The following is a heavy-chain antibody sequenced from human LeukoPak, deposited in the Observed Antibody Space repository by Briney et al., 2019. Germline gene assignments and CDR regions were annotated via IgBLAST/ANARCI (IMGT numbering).Heavy chain of an antibody. Sequence: ASVKVSCKASGYTLTDYGISWVRQAPGQGLEWMGWIRGYNGNTNSAQKLQGRVSMTTDTSTSTAYMELRSLRSDDTAVYYCARGVASRLWFGEPTSVDAFDVWGQGTMVTVSS. D-gene: IGHD3-10*01. V-gene: IGHV1-18*01. CDR1: GYTLTDYG. CDR3: ARGVASRLWFGEPTSVDAFDV. CDR2: IRGYNGNT. J-gene: IGHJ3*01.